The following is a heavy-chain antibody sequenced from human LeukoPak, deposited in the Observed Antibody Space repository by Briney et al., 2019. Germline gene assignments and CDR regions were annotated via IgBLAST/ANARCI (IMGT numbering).Heavy chain of an antibody. CDR2: ICGSGGST. Sequence: PRGSLRLSRAASGFSLSSYAMSGVRQAPRKGVEGVSAICGSGGSTYYADYVKGRFTISRDNSKSTLYLQMSSLRAEDTAVYYCAKLGHSSGWSPGGMDVWGQGTTVTVSS. J-gene: IGHJ6*02. CDR3: AKLGHSSGWSPGGMDV. CDR1: GFSLSSYA. D-gene: IGHD6-19*01. V-gene: IGHV3-23*01.